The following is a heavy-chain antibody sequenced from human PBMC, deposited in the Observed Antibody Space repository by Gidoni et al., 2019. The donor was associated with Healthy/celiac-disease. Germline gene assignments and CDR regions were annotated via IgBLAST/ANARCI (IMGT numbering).Heavy chain of an antibody. V-gene: IGHV3-30*03. CDR2: ISYDGSNK. Sequence: QVQLVESGGGVDQPGGSLRLSCAPSGFTFSSYGMHGVRQAPGKGLEWVAVISYDGSNKYYADSVKGRFTISRDNSKNTLYLQMNSLRAEDTAVYYCATYPEDYDFWSGYHYYYGMDVWGQGTTVTVSS. D-gene: IGHD3-3*01. CDR1: GFTFSSYG. CDR3: ATYPEDYDFWSGYHYYYGMDV. J-gene: IGHJ6*02.